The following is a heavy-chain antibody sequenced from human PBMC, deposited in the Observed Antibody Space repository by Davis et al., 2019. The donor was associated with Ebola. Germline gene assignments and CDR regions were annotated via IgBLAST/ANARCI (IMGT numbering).Heavy chain of an antibody. V-gene: IGHV3-7*01. CDR3: ARRGWDYYYGMDV. Sequence: PGGSLRLSCAASGFTFSSYWMSWVRQAPGKGLEWVANIKQDGSEKYYVDSVKGRFTISRDNAKNSLYLQMNSLRAEDTAVYYCARRGWDYYYGMDVWGQGTTVTVSS. CDR1: GFTFSSYW. CDR2: IKQDGSEK. J-gene: IGHJ6*02. D-gene: IGHD1-26*01.